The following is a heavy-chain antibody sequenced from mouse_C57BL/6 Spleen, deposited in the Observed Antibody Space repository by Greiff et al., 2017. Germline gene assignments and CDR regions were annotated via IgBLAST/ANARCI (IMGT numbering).Heavy chain of an antibody. CDR2: IWRGGST. CDR3: AKNDDGYPLAY. D-gene: IGHD2-3*01. J-gene: IGHJ3*01. V-gene: IGHV2-5*01. Sequence: VQLQQSGPGLVQPSQSLSITCTVSGFSITSYGVHWVRQSPGKGLEWMGVIWRGGSTDYNAAVMSRLSITKDNSKSQVFFKMNSLQADDTAIYYCAKNDDGYPLAYWGQGTLVTVSA. CDR1: GFSITSYG.